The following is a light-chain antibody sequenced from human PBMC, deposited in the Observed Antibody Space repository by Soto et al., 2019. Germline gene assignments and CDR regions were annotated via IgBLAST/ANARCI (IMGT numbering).Light chain of an antibody. CDR3: QQYGSLPIT. CDR2: GAS. V-gene: IGKV3-20*01. J-gene: IGKJ5*01. Sequence: EIVLTQSPGTLSLSPGERATLSCRASQSVTSSYLAWYQQKPGQAPRLLIYGASSRATGIPDRFGGRGSATDFTLTIRRLEPEDFAVYYCQQYGSLPITFGQGTRLEIQ. CDR1: QSVTSSY.